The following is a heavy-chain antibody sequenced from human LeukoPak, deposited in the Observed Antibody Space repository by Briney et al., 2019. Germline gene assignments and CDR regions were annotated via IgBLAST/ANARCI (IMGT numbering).Heavy chain of an antibody. CDR1: GYSISSGYY. Sequence: SETLSLTCTVSGYSISSGYYWGWIRQPPGKGLEWIGSIHHSGSTFYNPSLKSRVTISVDTSKNQFSLKLSSVTAADTAVYYCARTSIHSGRVTWFDPWGQGTLVTVSS. D-gene: IGHD1-26*01. J-gene: IGHJ5*02. CDR3: ARTSIHSGRVTWFDP. CDR2: IHHSGST. V-gene: IGHV4-38-2*02.